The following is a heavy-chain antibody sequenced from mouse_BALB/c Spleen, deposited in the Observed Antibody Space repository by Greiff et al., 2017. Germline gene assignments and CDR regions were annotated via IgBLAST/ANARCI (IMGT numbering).Heavy chain of an antibody. CDR2: INPSTGYT. Sequence: QVQLQQSGAELAKPGASVKMSCKASGYTFTSYWMHWVKQRPGQGLEWIGYINPSTGYTEYNQKFKDKATLTADKSSSTAYMQLSSLTSEDSAVYYCARNRVYNYGSRWFAYWGQETLVTVSA. V-gene: IGHV1-7*01. J-gene: IGHJ3*01. D-gene: IGHD1-1*01. CDR3: ARNRVYNYGSRWFAY. CDR1: GYTFTSYW.